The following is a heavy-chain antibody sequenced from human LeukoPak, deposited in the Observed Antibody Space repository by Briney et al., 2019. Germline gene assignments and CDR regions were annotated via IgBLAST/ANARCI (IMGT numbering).Heavy chain of an antibody. J-gene: IGHJ4*02. CDR2: MSYSGST. D-gene: IGHD3-22*01. CDR1: GGSISSSGYY. V-gene: IGHV4-39*01. Sequence: PSETLSLTCTVSGGSISSSGYYWGWIRQPPGKGLECIGIMSYSGSTYYNPSLKSRVTMSVDTSKNHFSLKLSSVTAADTAVYYCARQIYYSRSGYFYFNWGQGTLVTVSS. CDR3: ARQIYYSRSGYFYFN.